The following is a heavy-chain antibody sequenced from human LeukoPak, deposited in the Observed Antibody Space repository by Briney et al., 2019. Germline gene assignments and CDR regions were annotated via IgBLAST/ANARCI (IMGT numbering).Heavy chain of an antibody. V-gene: IGHV3-30*18. J-gene: IGHJ4*02. CDR3: ANVLGYCSSTSCPPGY. D-gene: IGHD2-2*01. Sequence: GGSLRLSCAASGFTFSSHGMNWVRQAPGKGLEWVAVISYDGSNKYYADSVKGRFTISRDNSKNTLYLQMNSLRAEDTAVYYCANVLGYCSSTSCPPGYWGQGTLVTVSS. CDR2: ISYDGSNK. CDR1: GFTFSSHG.